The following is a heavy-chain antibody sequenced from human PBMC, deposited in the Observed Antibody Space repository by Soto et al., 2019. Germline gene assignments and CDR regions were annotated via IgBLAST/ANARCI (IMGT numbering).Heavy chain of an antibody. CDR1: GFTFSSYS. V-gene: IGHV3-48*01. CDR2: ISSSSSTI. J-gene: IGHJ6*02. CDR3: ARRAYYCSSTSCYSSNYYYYGMDV. Sequence: EVQLVESGGGLVQPGGSLRLSCAASGFTFSSYSMNWVRQAPGKGLEWVSYISSSSSTIYYADSVKGRFTISRDNAKNSLYLQMNSLRAEDTAVYYCARRAYYCSSTSCYSSNYYYYGMDVWGQGTTVTVSS. D-gene: IGHD2-2*01.